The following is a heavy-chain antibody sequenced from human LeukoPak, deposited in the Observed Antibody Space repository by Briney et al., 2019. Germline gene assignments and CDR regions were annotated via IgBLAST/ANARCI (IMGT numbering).Heavy chain of an antibody. J-gene: IGHJ4*02. Sequence: GGSLRLSCAASGFTFTSYSMNWVRQAPGKGLEWVSTISGGGGSTYYTDSVKGRFTVSRDNSENTVFLQMNSLRAEDTAIYNCAKDSSSSGWASTTDYWGQGTLVTVSS. CDR3: AKDSSSSGWASTTDY. CDR2: ISGGGGST. CDR1: GFTFTSYS. V-gene: IGHV3-23*01. D-gene: IGHD6-19*01.